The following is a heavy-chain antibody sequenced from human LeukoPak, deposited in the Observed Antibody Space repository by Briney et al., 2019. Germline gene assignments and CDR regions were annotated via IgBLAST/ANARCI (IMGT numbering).Heavy chain of an antibody. CDR1: GGSISSGSYY. Sequence: SETLSLTCTVSGGSISSGSYYWTWIRQPAGKGLGWIGHSHTSGSTNYNPSLKSRVTISLDTSKNQFSLKLSSVTAADTAVYYCARVSDYYYYYMDVWGKGTTVTVSS. CDR3: ARVSDYYYYYMDV. V-gene: IGHV4-61*09. CDR2: SHTSGST. J-gene: IGHJ6*03.